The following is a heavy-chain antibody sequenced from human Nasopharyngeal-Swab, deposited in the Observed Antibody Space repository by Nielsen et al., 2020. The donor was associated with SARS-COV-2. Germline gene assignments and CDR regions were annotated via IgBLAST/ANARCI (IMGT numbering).Heavy chain of an antibody. J-gene: IGHJ6*03. CDR3: FTGHYMGV. D-gene: IGHD2-8*02. V-gene: IGHV3-7*01. Sequence: VRQAPGKGLEGVAKIKEDGSEKFYVDSVEGRFTISRDNGKNSLYLQMNSLRGDDTAVYYCFTGHYMGVWGKGTTVTSP. CDR2: IKEDGSEK.